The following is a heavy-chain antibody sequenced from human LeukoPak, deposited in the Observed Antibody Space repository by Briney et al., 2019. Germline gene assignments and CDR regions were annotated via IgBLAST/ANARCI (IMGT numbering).Heavy chain of an antibody. CDR2: IYYSGST. Sequence: SETLSLTCTVSGGSISSYYWSWIRQPPGKGLEWIGYIYYSGSTNYNPSLKSRVTISVDTSKNQFSLRLSSVTAADTAVYYCARDKLVGPTKADYWGQGTLVTVSS. D-gene: IGHD1-26*01. CDR1: GGSISSYY. V-gene: IGHV4-59*01. J-gene: IGHJ4*02. CDR3: ARDKLVGPTKADY.